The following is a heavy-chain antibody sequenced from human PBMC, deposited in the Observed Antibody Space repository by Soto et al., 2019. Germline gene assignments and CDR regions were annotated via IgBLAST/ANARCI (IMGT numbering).Heavy chain of an antibody. CDR2: IYYSGST. V-gene: IGHV4-39*01. J-gene: IGHJ4*02. D-gene: IGHD5-12*01. CDR3: ARVGGYSGYFLSR. CDR1: GGSISSSSYY. Sequence: SETLSLTCAVSGGSISSSSYYWGWIRQPPGKGLEWIGSIYYSGSTYYNPSLKSRVTISVDTSKNQFSLKLSSVTAADTAVYYCARVGGYSGYFLSRWGQGTLVTVSS.